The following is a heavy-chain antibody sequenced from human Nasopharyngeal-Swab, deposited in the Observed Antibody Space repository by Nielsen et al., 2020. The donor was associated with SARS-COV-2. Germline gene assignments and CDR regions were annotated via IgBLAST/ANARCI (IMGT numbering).Heavy chain of an antibody. CDR3: ARTYDSSGYWVWYYYYGMDV. D-gene: IGHD3-22*01. V-gene: IGHV3-30-3*01. Sequence: GESLKISCAAFGFTFSSYAMRWVRRAPGKGLEWVAVISYDGSNKYYADSVKGRFTISRDNSKNTLYLQMNSLRAEDTAVYYCARTYDSSGYWVWYYYYGMDVWGQGTTVTVSS. CDR2: ISYDGSNK. CDR1: GFTFSSYA. J-gene: IGHJ6*02.